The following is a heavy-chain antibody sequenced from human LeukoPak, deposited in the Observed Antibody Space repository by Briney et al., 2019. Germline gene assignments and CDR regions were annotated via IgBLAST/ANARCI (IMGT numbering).Heavy chain of an antibody. CDR1: GGSISSSSYY. J-gene: IGHJ4*02. CDR3: ASLFSGYDGY. CDR2: IYYSGST. D-gene: IGHD5-12*01. V-gene: IGHV4-39*01. Sequence: SETLSLTCTVSGGSISSSSYYWGWLRQPPGKGLEWIGSIYYSGSTYYNPSLKSRVTISVDTSKNQFSLKLSSVTAADTAVYYCASLFSGYDGYWGQGTLVTVSS.